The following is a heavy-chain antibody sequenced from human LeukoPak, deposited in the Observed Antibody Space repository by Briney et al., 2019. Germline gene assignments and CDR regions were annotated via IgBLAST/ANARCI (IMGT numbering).Heavy chain of an antibody. V-gene: IGHV3-9*01. Sequence: GGSLRLSCAASGFTFGDYAMHWVRQAPGKGLEWVSGISWNSGSIGYADSVKGRFTISRDNAKNSLYLQMNSLRAEDTAVYYCARDAYYDSSGYYGSWGQGTLVTVSS. J-gene: IGHJ4*02. CDR2: ISWNSGSI. D-gene: IGHD3-22*01. CDR3: ARDAYYDSSGYYGS. CDR1: GFTFGDYA.